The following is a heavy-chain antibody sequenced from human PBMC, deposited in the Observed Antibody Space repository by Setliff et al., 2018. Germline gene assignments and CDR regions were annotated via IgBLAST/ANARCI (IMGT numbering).Heavy chain of an antibody. V-gene: IGHV1-18*01. Sequence: ASVKVSCKTSGYLLTSYGLTWVRQAPGQGLDWVGWISPYNGHTNYAQKLQGRVTMTTDTTTSTSYMELRSLRSDDTAVYYCARSYGSGFYHQRDAYDIWGQGTMVTVSS. CDR1: GYLLTSYG. J-gene: IGHJ3*02. D-gene: IGHD3-22*01. CDR3: ARSYGSGFYHQRDAYDI. CDR2: ISPYNGHT.